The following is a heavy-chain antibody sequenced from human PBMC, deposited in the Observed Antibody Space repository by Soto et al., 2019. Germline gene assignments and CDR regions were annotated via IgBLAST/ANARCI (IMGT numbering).Heavy chain of an antibody. J-gene: IGHJ4*02. CDR3: ARSYDILTGFYLSIDY. CDR1: GFIFSSYA. V-gene: IGHV3-30-3*01. Sequence: HPGGSLRLSCAASGFIFSSYAFHWVRQAPGKGLEWVALISYDGSKKYYADSVKGRFTISRDNSKNSQYLHMNSLRAEDTAVYYCARSYDILTGFYLSIDYWGQGTLVTVSS. D-gene: IGHD3-9*01. CDR2: ISYDGSKK.